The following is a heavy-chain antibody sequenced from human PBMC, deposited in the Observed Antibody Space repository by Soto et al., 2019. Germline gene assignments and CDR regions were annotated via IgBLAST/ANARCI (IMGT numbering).Heavy chain of an antibody. V-gene: IGHV3-23*01. D-gene: IGHD2-21*01. CDR2: ISGSGGRT. J-gene: IGHJ4*02. Sequence: EVQLLESGGSLIQPGGSLRLSCEASGFTFSNYGMTWVRLAPGKGLEWVSTISGSGGRTFYADPVKGRFTISRDNSKNTLYLQMNSLRAEDTAVYYCAKEMIASTLADFFDYWGQGTLVTVSS. CDR1: GFTFSNYG. CDR3: AKEMIASTLADFFDY.